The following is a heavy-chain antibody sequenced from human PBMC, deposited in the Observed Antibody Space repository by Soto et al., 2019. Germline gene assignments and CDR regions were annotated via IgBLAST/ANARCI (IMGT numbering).Heavy chain of an antibody. CDR3: ASGSSGSLGY. CDR1: GGSFSGYY. CDR2: INHSGST. V-gene: IGHV4-34*01. D-gene: IGHD6-19*01. Sequence: TSETLSLTCAVYGGSFSGYYWSWIRQPPGKGLEWIGEINHSGSTNYNPSLKSRVTISVDTSKNQFSLKLSSVTAADTAVYYCASGSSGSLGYWGQGTLVTVSS. J-gene: IGHJ4*02.